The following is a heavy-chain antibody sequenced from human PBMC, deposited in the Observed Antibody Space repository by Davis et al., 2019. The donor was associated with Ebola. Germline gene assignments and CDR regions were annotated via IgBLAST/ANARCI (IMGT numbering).Heavy chain of an antibody. Sequence: GESLKISCAASGFTFSSYSMNWVRQAPGKGLEWVSSISSSSSYIYYADSVKGRFTISRDNAKNSLYLQMNSLRAEDTAVYYCARDNWGGGYCSSTSCYTLSYWGQGTLVTVSS. D-gene: IGHD2-2*02. CDR3: ARDNWGGGYCSSTSCYTLSY. CDR2: ISSSSSYI. CDR1: GFTFSSYS. V-gene: IGHV3-21*01. J-gene: IGHJ4*02.